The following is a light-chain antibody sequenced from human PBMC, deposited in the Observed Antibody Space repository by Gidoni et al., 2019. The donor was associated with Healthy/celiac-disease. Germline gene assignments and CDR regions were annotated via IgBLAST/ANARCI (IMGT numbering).Light chain of an antibody. J-gene: IGKJ3*01. CDR2: AAT. Sequence: DIQMTQSPSSVSASVGDRVTITCRASQSIGSWLACYQQKPGKAPKLLYYAATTLHSGVPSRFSGSGSGTYFTLTSSSLHPEYFATYYCQHANSFPFTFGPGTKVDIK. V-gene: IGKV1-12*01. CDR3: QHANSFPFT. CDR1: QSIGSW.